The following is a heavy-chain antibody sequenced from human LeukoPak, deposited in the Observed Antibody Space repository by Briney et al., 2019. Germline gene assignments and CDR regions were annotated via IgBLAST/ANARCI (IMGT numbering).Heavy chain of an antibody. CDR1: GFTFDDYG. J-gene: IGHJ4*02. V-gene: IGHV3-20*04. Sequence: PGGSLRLSCAASGFTFDDYGRSWVRQAPGKGLEWVSGINWNGGSTGYADSVKGRFTISRDNAKNSLYLQMNSLRAEDTALYYCARDLTWGIVATIYYFDYWGQGTLVTVSS. CDR2: INWNGGST. CDR3: ARDLTWGIVATIYYFDY. D-gene: IGHD5-12*01.